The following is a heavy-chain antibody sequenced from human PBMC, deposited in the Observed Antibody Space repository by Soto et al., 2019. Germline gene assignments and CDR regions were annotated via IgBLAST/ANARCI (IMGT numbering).Heavy chain of an antibody. CDR2: IDGAGTST. J-gene: IGHJ6*02. D-gene: IGHD3-16*01. CDR1: GLSFSSHW. Sequence: GWSLRVSCRDSGLSFSSHWMHWVREARGKGLESVXRIDGAGTSTDYPDSVQGRLTISRDNAKNTLYLQMNRPRAEDTALDYCARGPFYVDVWGQGTTVTVSS. V-gene: IGHV3-74*01. CDR3: ARGPFYVDV.